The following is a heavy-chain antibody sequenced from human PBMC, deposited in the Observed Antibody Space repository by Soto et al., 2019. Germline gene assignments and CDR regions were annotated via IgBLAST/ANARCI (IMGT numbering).Heavy chain of an antibody. Sequence: SETLSLTCAVYGGSFSGYYWSWIRQPPGKGLEWIGEINHSGSTNYNPSLKSRVTISVDTSKNQFSLKLSSVTAADTAVYYCASQGAAGHYYYYYYGMHVWGPGTTVPV. CDR2: INHSGST. CDR1: GGSFSGYY. D-gene: IGHD6-13*01. J-gene: IGHJ6*02. V-gene: IGHV4-34*01. CDR3: ASQGAAGHYYYYYYGMHV.